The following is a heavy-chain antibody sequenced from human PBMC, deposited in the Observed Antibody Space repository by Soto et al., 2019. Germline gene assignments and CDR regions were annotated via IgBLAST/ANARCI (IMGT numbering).Heavy chain of an antibody. J-gene: IGHJ4*02. CDR3: ATQPRYDSSGYFYY. Sequence: WTWIRQLPGRGLEWIGDIYYTGSTYYHPSLQTRVTLSMDTSKNQFSLNLRSVTAADTAVYYCATQPRYDSSGYFYYWGQGAQVTVSS. CDR2: IYYTGST. D-gene: IGHD3-22*01. V-gene: IGHV4-31*02.